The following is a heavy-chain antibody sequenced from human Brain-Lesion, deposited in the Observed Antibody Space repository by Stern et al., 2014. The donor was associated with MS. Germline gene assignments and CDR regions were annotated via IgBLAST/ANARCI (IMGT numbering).Heavy chain of an antibody. CDR3: TAVKGSNYGWNGMDV. V-gene: IGHV3-15*01. CDR1: IFIFNNAW. J-gene: IGHJ6*02. Sequence: VQLVQSGGGLVKPGGSLRLSCAAPIFIFNNAWMTWVPQAPGKGLEWVGHIKSKADGATDYAAPVKGRFPISRDDSESTLYLQMNSLKTEDTAVYYCTAVKGSNYGWNGMDVWGQGTTVTVSS. CDR2: IKSKADGAT. D-gene: IGHD5-24*01.